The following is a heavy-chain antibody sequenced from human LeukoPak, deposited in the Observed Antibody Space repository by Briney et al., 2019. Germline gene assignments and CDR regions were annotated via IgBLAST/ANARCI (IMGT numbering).Heavy chain of an antibody. CDR3: ARDRPTSGYSYGYPRGYFDY. V-gene: IGHV1-2*02. Sequence: GASVKVSCKASGYTFTGYYMHWVRQAPGQGLEWMGWINPNSGGTNYAQKFQGRVTMTRDTSISTAYMELSRLRSDDTAVYYCARDRPTSGYSYGYPRGYFDYWGQGTLVTVSS. J-gene: IGHJ4*02. D-gene: IGHD5-18*01. CDR2: INPNSGGT. CDR1: GYTFTGYY.